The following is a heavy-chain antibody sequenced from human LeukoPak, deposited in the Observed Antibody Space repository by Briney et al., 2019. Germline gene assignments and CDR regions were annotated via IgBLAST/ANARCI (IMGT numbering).Heavy chain of an antibody. J-gene: IGHJ6*02. Sequence: GASVKVSCKASGGTFSSYAISWVRQAPGQGLEWMGGIIPIFGTANYAQKFQGRVTMTRNTSISTAYMELSSLRSEDTAVYYCARPYNYGEEGMDVWGQGTTVTVSS. CDR1: GGTFSSYA. V-gene: IGHV1-69*05. D-gene: IGHD4-17*01. CDR2: IIPIFGTA. CDR3: ARPYNYGEEGMDV.